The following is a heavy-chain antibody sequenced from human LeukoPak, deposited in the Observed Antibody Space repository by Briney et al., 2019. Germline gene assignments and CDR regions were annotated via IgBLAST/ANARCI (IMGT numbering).Heavy chain of an antibody. V-gene: IGHV1-2*02. D-gene: IGHD3-10*01. Sequence: ASVKVSCKASGYTFTDYYINWVRQAPGQGLEWIGWINPNSGDTNYAQKFQDRVTMTRDTSISTAYIELNLLRSDDTAVFYRARGDYYGSPKVVAAWGQGTLVTVSS. CDR2: INPNSGDT. CDR1: GYTFTDYY. CDR3: ARGDYYGSPKVVAA. J-gene: IGHJ5*02.